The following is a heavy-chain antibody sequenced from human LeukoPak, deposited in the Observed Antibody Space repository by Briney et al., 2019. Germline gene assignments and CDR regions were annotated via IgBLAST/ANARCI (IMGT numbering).Heavy chain of an antibody. CDR3: ARGKFGGYGMVL. Sequence: SETLSLTCTVSGGSISSSSYYWAWIRQPPGKGLEYIGSYSGSTYYNPSLKSRVTISVDTSKKQFSLKLSSVTAADTAVYYCARGKFGGYGMVLWGQGTTVTVSS. V-gene: IGHV4-39*01. CDR1: GGSISSSSYY. CDR2: YSGST. J-gene: IGHJ6*02. D-gene: IGHD3-10*01.